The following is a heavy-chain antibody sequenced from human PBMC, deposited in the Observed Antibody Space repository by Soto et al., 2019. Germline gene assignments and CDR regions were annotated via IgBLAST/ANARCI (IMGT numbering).Heavy chain of an antibody. CDR2: MNPNSGNT. Sequence: QVQLVQSGAEVKKPGASVRVSCKASGYTFTKFDINWVRQATGQGLEWMGWMNPNSGNTGYAQKFQGIVTMTRNTSITTADMELSTLRSEDTAVYYCVRGDYGDYSHWFDPWGQGTLVTVSS. CDR3: VRGDYGDYSHWFDP. V-gene: IGHV1-8*01. CDR1: GYTFTKFD. D-gene: IGHD4-17*01. J-gene: IGHJ5*02.